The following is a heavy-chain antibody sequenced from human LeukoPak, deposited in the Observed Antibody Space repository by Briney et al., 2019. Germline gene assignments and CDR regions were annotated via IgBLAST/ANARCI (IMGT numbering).Heavy chain of an antibody. D-gene: IGHD6-13*01. Sequence: PGGSLRLSCSASGFTFNNFAMHWVRRAPGKGLEYVSSISTNGGSTYYADSVKGRFTISRDNSKNTLYLQMNSLRAEDSAVYYCAKDDIAASATSSHFEYWGQGALVTVSS. CDR2: ISTNGGST. CDR1: GFTFNNFA. V-gene: IGHV3-64*04. CDR3: AKDDIAASATSSHFEY. J-gene: IGHJ4*02.